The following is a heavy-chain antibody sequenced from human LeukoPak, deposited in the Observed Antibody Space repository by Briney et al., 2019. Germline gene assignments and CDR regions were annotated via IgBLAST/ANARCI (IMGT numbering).Heavy chain of an antibody. CDR2: IYHSGST. D-gene: IGHD7-27*01. CDR3: ARGGVLGQSTFDV. Sequence: SETLSLTCAVSGGSISSGGYSWSWIRQPPGKGLEWIGYIYHSGSTYYNPSLKSRVTISVDRSKNQFSLKLSSVTAADTAVYYCARGGVLGQSTFDVWGQGTMVTVSS. CDR1: GGSISSGGYS. V-gene: IGHV4-30-2*01. J-gene: IGHJ3*01.